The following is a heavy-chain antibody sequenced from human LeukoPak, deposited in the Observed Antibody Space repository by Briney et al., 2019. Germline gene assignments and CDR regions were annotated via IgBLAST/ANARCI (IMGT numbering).Heavy chain of an antibody. CDR2: ISSSSSTI. CDR3: AGYFYDSSGYFDY. CDR1: GFTFSSYA. Sequence: GGSLRLSCAASGFTFSSYAMSWVRQAPGKGLEWVSYISSSSSTIYYADSVKGRFTISRDNAKNSLYLQMNSLRDEDTAVYYCAGYFYDSSGYFDYWGQGTLVTVSS. D-gene: IGHD3-22*01. J-gene: IGHJ4*02. V-gene: IGHV3-48*02.